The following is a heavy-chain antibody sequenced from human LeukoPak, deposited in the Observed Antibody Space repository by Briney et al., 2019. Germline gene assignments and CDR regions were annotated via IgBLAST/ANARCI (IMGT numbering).Heavy chain of an antibody. CDR2: IYSGGST. CDR3: ARFGGITMIVAGAPGAFDI. CDR1: GFTVSSNY. V-gene: IGHV3-53*01. Sequence: GGSLRLSCAASGFTVSSNYMSWVRPAPGKGLEGVSVIYSGGSTYYADSVKGRFTISRDNSKNTLYLQMNSLRAEDTAVYYCARFGGITMIVAGAPGAFDIWGQGTMVTVSS. J-gene: IGHJ3*02. D-gene: IGHD3-22*01.